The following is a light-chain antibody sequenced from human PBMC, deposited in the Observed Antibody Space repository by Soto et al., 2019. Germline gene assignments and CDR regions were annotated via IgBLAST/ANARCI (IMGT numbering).Light chain of an antibody. Sequence: QSALTQPASMSGSPGQSITISCTGTSSDVGGYNYVSWYPQHPGKAPKLMIYDVTNRPSGISNRFSGSKSGNTASLTISGLQAEDEADYYCSSYTSSSAYVVFGGGTKVTVL. J-gene: IGLJ2*01. CDR1: SSDVGGYNY. V-gene: IGLV2-14*01. CDR2: DVT. CDR3: SSYTSSSAYVV.